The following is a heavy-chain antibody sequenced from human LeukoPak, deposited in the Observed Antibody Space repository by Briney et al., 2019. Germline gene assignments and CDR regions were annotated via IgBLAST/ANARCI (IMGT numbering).Heavy chain of an antibody. D-gene: IGHD6-19*01. CDR3: ARENNSGWYRKAAFDY. Sequence: ASVKVSCKSSGYTFTDYYMHWVRQAPGPGLEWMGWINPNGGGTNFAQSFQGRVTMTRDTPISTAYMELSSLRSDDTAIYYCARENNSGWYRKAAFDYWGQGTLVTVTS. CDR2: INPNGGGT. CDR1: GYTFTDYY. J-gene: IGHJ4*02. V-gene: IGHV1-2*02.